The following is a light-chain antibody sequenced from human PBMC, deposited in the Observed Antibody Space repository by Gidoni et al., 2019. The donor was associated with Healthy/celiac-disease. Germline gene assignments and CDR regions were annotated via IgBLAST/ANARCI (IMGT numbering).Light chain of an antibody. CDR3: AAWDDSLSGLYV. CDR2: RNN. J-gene: IGLJ1*01. CDR1: SSNIGSNY. Sequence: HSVLTQPPSASGPPGQRVTISCSGSSSNIGSNYVYWYQQLPGTAPKLLLYRNNQRPPGVPDRFSGSKSGTSASLAISGRRSEDEADYYCAAWDDSLSGLYVFGTGTKVTVL. V-gene: IGLV1-47*01.